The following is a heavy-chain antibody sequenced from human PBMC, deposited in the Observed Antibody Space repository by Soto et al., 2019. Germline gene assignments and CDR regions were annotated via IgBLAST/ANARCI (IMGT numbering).Heavy chain of an antibody. CDR1: GYTFTSYG. CDR3: ARMGDVPYYYYGMDV. J-gene: IGHJ6*02. CDR2: INGYNGNT. V-gene: IGHV1-18*01. D-gene: IGHD3-16*01. Sequence: QVQLVQSGAEVKKPGASVKVSCKASGYTFTSYGISWVRQAPGQGLEWMGWINGYNGNTNPAQNLQGRVTMSTDTATSTADMELRSLRSDDAAVYYCARMGDVPYYYYGMDVWGQGTTVTVSS.